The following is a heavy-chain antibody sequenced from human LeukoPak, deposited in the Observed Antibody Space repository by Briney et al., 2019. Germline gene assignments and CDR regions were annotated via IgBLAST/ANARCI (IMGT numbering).Heavy chain of an antibody. CDR2: INNDGTAT. CDR3: ATVSEY. CDR1: EFTFNYFW. J-gene: IGHJ4*02. Sequence: PGGSLRLSCAASEFTFNYFWMHWVRQVPRKGPVWVSGINNDGTATYYADSVKGRFTISRDNAKNTVYLQMNGLRAEDTSVYFCATVSEYRGQGTLVTVSS. V-gene: IGHV3-74*01.